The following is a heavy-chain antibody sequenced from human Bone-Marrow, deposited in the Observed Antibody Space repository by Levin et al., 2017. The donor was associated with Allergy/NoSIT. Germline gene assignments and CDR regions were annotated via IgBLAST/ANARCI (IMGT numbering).Heavy chain of an antibody. Sequence: SETLSLTCTVSGGSISSYYWSWIRQPAGKGLEWIGRIYTSGSTNYNPSLKSRVTMSVDTSKNQFSLKLSSVTAADTAVYYCARVLHCSGGSCYSDGTFDPWGQGTLVTVSS. J-gene: IGHJ5*02. D-gene: IGHD2-15*01. CDR3: ARVLHCSGGSCYSDGTFDP. CDR1: GGSISSYY. V-gene: IGHV4-4*07. CDR2: IYTSGST.